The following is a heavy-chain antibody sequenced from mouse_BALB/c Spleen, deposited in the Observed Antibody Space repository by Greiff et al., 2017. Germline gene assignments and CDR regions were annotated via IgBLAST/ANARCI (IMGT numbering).Heavy chain of an antibody. V-gene: IGHV1S135*01. CDR1: GYAFTSYN. D-gene: IGHD2-14*01. Sequence: EVKLMESGPELVKPGASVKVSCKASGYAFTSYNMYWVKQSHGKSLEWIGYIDPYNGGTSYNQKFKGKATLTVDKSSSTAYMHLNSLTSEDSAVYYCARSRYEDYAMDYWGQGTSVTVSS. CDR2: IDPYNGGT. J-gene: IGHJ4*01. CDR3: ARSRYEDYAMDY.